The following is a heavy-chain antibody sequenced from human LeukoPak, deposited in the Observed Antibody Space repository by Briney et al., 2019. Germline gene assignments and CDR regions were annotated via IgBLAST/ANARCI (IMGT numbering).Heavy chain of an antibody. D-gene: IGHD6-19*01. Sequence: GGSLRLSCTVSGFSFDDFAVSWLRQAPGKGLEWVGFIRSKAYGGTTEYAASVKGRFTILRDDSKSIAYLQMNSLKTEDTAMYYCSRGGGSGRYYFDYWGQGTLVTVSA. V-gene: IGHV3-49*03. CDR1: GFSFDDFA. J-gene: IGHJ4*02. CDR3: SRGGGSGRYYFDY. CDR2: IRSKAYGGTT.